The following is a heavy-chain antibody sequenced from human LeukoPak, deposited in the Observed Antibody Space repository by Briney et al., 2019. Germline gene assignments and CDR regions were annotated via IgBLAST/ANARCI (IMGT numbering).Heavy chain of an antibody. CDR2: IYYSGST. D-gene: IGHD3-3*01. CDR3: ARGDFWSGKPFDY. CDR1: GGSTSPYY. Sequence: PSETQSLTCTVSGGSTSPYYWSWIRQPPGKGLEWIGYIYYSGSTDYNPSLKSRVTISEDTSKNQFSLKLSSVTAADTAVYYCARGDFWSGKPFDYWGQGTLVTVSS. V-gene: IGHV4-59*01. J-gene: IGHJ4*02.